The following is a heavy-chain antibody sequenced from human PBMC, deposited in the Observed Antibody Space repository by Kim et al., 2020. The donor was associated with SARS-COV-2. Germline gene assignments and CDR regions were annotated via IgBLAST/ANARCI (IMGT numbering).Heavy chain of an antibody. CDR1: GFTFSDYY. D-gene: IGHD2-2*01. J-gene: IGHJ4*02. CDR3: AREGYCSSTSCLGADY. V-gene: IGHV3-11*05. CDR2: ISSSSSYT. Sequence: GGSLRLSCAASGFTFSDYYMSWIRQAPGKGLEWVSYISSSSSYTNYADSVKGRFTISRDNAKNSLYLQMNSLRAEDTAVYYCAREGYCSSTSCLGADYWGQGTLVTVSS.